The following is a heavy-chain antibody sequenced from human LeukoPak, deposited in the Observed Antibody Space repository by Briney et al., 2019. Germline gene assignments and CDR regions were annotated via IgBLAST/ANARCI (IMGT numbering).Heavy chain of an antibody. V-gene: IGHV4-39*01. J-gene: IGHJ4*02. Sequence: SETLSLTCTVSGGSISSSSYYWGWIRQPPGKGLEWIGSIYYSGSTYYNPSLKSRVTISVDTSKNQFSLKLSSVTAADTAVYYCARRSDNDDSSVGYFDYWGQGTLVTVSS. D-gene: IGHD3-22*01. CDR1: GGSISSSSYY. CDR2: IYYSGST. CDR3: ARRSDNDDSSVGYFDY.